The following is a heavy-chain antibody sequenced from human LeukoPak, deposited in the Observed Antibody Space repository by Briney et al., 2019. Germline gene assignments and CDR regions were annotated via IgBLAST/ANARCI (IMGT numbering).Heavy chain of an antibody. CDR3: AREKTGIAAAGGAIDY. CDR2: ISYDGSNK. Sequence: PGGSLRLSCAASGFTFSSYAMHWVRQAPGKGLEWVAVISYDGSNKYYADSAKGRFTISRDNSKNTLYLQMNSLRAEDTAVYYCAREKTGIAAAGGAIDYWGQGTLVTVSS. V-gene: IGHV3-30*04. CDR1: GFTFSSYA. D-gene: IGHD6-13*01. J-gene: IGHJ4*02.